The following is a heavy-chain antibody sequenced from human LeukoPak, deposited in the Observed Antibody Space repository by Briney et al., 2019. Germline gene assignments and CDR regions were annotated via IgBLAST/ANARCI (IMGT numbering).Heavy chain of an antibody. J-gene: IGHJ3*02. CDR1: GFTFSDYY. CDR2: IYGIDSTI. D-gene: IGHD3-22*01. CDR3: ARDAYYYDSSSYYRNAFDI. V-gene: IGHV3-11*01. Sequence: PGGYLRLSCAASGFTFSDYYMSWIRQAPGKGLEWHSYIYGIDSTISYAASVKGRFTISRDNAKNSLYLQMNSLRAEDTAVYYCARDAYYYDSSSYYRNAFDIWGQGTVVTVSS.